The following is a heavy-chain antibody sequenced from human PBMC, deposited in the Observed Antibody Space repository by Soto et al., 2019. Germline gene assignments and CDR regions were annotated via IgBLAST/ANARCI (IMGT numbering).Heavy chain of an antibody. D-gene: IGHD6-13*01. Sequence: GASVKVSCTASGYIFSNYGISWVRQAPGQGLEWMGWISTYNANTYYAQKFQGRVTMTTDTSTSTAYMELRSLRSDDTAVFYCARERDGSSWSGAESLQYWGQGTLVTVSS. CDR1: GYIFSNYG. CDR3: ARERDGSSWSGAESLQY. V-gene: IGHV1-18*01. J-gene: IGHJ1*01. CDR2: ISTYNANT.